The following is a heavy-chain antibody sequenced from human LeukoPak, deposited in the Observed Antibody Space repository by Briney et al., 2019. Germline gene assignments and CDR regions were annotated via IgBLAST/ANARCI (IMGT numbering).Heavy chain of an antibody. CDR2: INHSGST. CDR1: GGSFSGYY. Sequence: SETLSLTCAVYGGSFSGYYWSWLRQPPGKGVEWSGEINHSGSTNYNPSLKSGGTLSVDTSTNRFSLKLSSVTAADPAVYYCASGRKKHYWGQGTLVTVPS. V-gene: IGHV4-34*01. J-gene: IGHJ4*02. CDR3: ASGRKKHY.